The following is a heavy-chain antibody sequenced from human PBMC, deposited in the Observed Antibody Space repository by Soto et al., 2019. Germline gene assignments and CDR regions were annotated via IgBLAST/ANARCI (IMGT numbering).Heavy chain of an antibody. Sequence: QVQLVESGGGVVQPGRSLRLSCAASGFTFSSYGMHWVRQAPGKGLEWVAVISYDGSNKYYADSVKGRFTISRDNSKKPPYLQMTTLRAEATAVYYCAKDVLRFLEWLAFYGMDVWGQGTTVTVSS. V-gene: IGHV3-30*18. J-gene: IGHJ6*02. CDR1: GFTFSSYG. CDR3: AKDVLRFLEWLAFYGMDV. D-gene: IGHD3-3*01. CDR2: ISYDGSNK.